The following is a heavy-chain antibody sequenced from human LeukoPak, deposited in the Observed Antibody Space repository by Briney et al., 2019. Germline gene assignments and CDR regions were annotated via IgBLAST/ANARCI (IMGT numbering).Heavy chain of an antibody. Sequence: SETLSLTCTVSGGSNSSSGYYWGWIRQPPGKGLEWIGSIYYSGSTYYNPSLKSRVTISVDTSKNQFSLNLSSVTAADTAVYYCYICSSTSCYRYWGQGTLVTVSS. J-gene: IGHJ4*02. CDR1: GGSNSSSGYY. D-gene: IGHD2-2*01. V-gene: IGHV4-39*01. CDR3: YICSSTSCYRY. CDR2: IYYSGST.